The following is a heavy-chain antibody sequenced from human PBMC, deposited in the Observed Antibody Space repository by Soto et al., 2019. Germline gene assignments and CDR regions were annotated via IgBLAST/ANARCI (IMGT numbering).Heavy chain of an antibody. V-gene: IGHV1-46*01. CDR2: INPSGGST. CDR3: ARDALQRFGELLDY. J-gene: IGHJ4*02. Sequence: ASVKVSCKASGYTFTSYYMHWVRQAPGQGLEWMGIINPSGGSTIYAQKFQGRVTMTRDTSTSTVYMELSSLRSQDTSVYYCARDALQRFGELLDYRGQGTLAPVSS. D-gene: IGHD3-10*01. CDR1: GYTFTSYY.